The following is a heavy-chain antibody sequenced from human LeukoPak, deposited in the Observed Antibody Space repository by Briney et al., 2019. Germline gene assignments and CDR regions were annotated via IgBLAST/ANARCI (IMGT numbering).Heavy chain of an antibody. J-gene: IGHJ1*01. D-gene: IGHD1-26*01. CDR3: AKYRVGASGLAEYFEH. CDR1: GFIVSSTY. CDR2: IYSGDST. Sequence: GGSLRLSCAASGFIVSSTYMSWVRQAPGKGLEWVSIIYSGDSTYYADSVKGRFTISRDNSRNTVYLQMNSLRAEDTAVYYCAKYRVGASGLAEYFEHWGQGTLVAVSS. V-gene: IGHV3-53*01.